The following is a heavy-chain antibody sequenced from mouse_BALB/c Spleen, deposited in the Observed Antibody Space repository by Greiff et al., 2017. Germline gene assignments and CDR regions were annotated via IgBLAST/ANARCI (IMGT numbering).Heavy chain of an antibody. J-gene: IGHJ2*01. V-gene: IGHV1-69*02. CDR2: IDPSDSYT. CDR1: GYTFTSYW. Sequence: VQLQQPGAELVKPGASVKLSCKASGYTFTSYWMHWVKQRPGQGLEWIGEIDPSDSYTNYNQKFKGKATLTVDKSSSTAYMQLSSLTSEDSAVYYCARSPQYGNYFDYWGQGTTLTVSS. D-gene: IGHD2-10*02. CDR3: ARSPQYGNYFDY.